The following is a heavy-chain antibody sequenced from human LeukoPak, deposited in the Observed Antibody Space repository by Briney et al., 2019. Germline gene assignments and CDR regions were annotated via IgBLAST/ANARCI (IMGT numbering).Heavy chain of an antibody. J-gene: IGHJ4*02. CDR3: ARTVYSSSWYDY. D-gene: IGHD6-13*01. CDR2: INPNSGGT. V-gene: IGHV1-2*04. Sequence: GASVKVSCKASGYTFTGYYMHWVRQAPGQGLEWMGWINPNSGGTNYAQKFQGWVTITRDTSISTAYMELSRLRSDDTAVYYCARTVYSSSWYDYWGQGTLVTVSS. CDR1: GYTFTGYY.